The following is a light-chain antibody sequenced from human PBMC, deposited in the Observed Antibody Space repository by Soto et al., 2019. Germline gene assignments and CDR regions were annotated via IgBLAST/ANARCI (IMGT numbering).Light chain of an antibody. CDR2: KAS. CDR1: QSVGSW. J-gene: IGKJ1*01. V-gene: IGKV1-5*03. CDR3: QQSISYWT. Sequence: SLRKKVTISCRASQSVGSWLAWYQQKPGKAPNLLIYKASNLQSGVPLRFSGSGSTTEFSLTIISPEPDDRGTYYCQQSISYWTIGQGTKLDIK.